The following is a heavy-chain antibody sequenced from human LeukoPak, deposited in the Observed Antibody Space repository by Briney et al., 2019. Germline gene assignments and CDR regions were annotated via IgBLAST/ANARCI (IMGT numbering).Heavy chain of an antibody. CDR1: GGSISSGGYY. CDR2: IYYSGST. Sequence: KTSETLSLTCAVSGGSISSGGYYWSWIRQHPGKGLEWIGYIYYSGSTYYNPSLKSRVTISVDTSKNQFSLKLSSVTAADTAVYYCARVVDTATVIDYWGQRTLVTVSS. J-gene: IGHJ4*02. V-gene: IGHV4-31*11. CDR3: ARVVDTATVIDY. D-gene: IGHD5-18*01.